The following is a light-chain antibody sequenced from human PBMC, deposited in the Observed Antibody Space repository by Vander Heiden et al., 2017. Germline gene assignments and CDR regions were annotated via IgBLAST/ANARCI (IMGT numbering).Light chain of an antibody. V-gene: IGKV1-39*01. CDR1: QSISSY. J-gene: IGKJ5*01. CDR2: AAS. Sequence: DIQMTQSPSSLSASVGDRVTITCRASQSISSYLNWYQQKPGKAPKLLIYAASSLQSGVPSRLSRSGSGTDFTLTISSLQPEDFATYYCQQSDSTPHTFGQGTRLEIK. CDR3: QQSDSTPHT.